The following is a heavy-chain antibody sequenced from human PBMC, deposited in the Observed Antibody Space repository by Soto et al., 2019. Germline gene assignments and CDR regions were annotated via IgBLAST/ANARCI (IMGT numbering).Heavy chain of an antibody. CDR1: GGSISSSSYY. D-gene: IGHD4-17*01. V-gene: IGHV4-39*01. CDR3: ARHWAQIYGDYQINWFDP. CDR2: IYYSGST. Sequence: QLQLQESGPGLVKPSETLSLTCTVSGGSISSSSYYWGWIRQPPGKGLEWIGSIYYSGSTYYNPSLKSRVTISVDTSKNQFSLKLSSVTAADTAVYYCARHWAQIYGDYQINWFDPWGQGTLVTVSS. J-gene: IGHJ5*02.